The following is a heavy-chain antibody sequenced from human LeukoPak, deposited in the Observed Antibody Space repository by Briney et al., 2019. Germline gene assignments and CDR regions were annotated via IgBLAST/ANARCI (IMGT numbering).Heavy chain of an antibody. CDR1: GFTFSGYP. D-gene: IGHD1-26*01. Sequence: HAGGSLRLSCAASGFTFSGYPIHWVRQAPGKGLEWVAVISYDGSNKYYADSVKGRFTISRDNSKNTLYLQMNSLRAEDTAVYYCARDLEYSGTERSYGMDVWGQGTTVTVSS. V-gene: IGHV3-30-3*01. J-gene: IGHJ6*02. CDR3: ARDLEYSGTERSYGMDV. CDR2: ISYDGSNK.